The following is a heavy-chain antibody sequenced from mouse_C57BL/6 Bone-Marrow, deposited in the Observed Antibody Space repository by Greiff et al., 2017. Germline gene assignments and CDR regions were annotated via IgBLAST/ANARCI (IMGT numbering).Heavy chain of an antibody. Sequence: EVQGVESGGGLVKPGGSLKLSCAASGFTFSSYAMSWVRQTPEKRLEWVATISAGGSYTYYPDNVKGRFTISRDMSKNNLYLQRSHLKSEDTAMYYCARAGFWYFDVWGTGTTVTVSS. CDR3: ARAGFWYFDV. D-gene: IGHD3-3*01. CDR1: GFTFSSYA. J-gene: IGHJ1*03. CDR2: ISAGGSYT. V-gene: IGHV5-4*01.